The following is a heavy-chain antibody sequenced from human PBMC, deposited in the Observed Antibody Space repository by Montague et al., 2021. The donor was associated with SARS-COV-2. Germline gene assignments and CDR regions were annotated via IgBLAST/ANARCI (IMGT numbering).Heavy chain of an antibody. J-gene: IGHJ6*03. D-gene: IGHD3-3*01. CDR1: GFTFSSYA. V-gene: IGHV3-30*04. Sequence: SLRLSCAASGFTFSSYAMHWVRQAPGKGLEWVAVITYDGSNKYYSDSVKGLFTISRDNSKNTLYLQMNSLRAEDTAVYYCARESRGADDYDFWSGYWGVYYYYMDVWGKGTTVTVSS. CDR3: ARESRGADDYDFWSGYWGVYYYYMDV. CDR2: ITYDGSNK.